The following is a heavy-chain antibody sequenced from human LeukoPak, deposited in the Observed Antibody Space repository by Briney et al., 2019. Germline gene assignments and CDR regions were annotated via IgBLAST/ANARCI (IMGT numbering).Heavy chain of an antibody. CDR1: GYTFTGYY. CDR2: INPNSGGT. D-gene: IGHD3-10*01. V-gene: IGHV1-2*02. Sequence: ASVKVSCKASGYTFTGYYMHWVRQAPGQGLEWMGWINPNSGGTNYAQKFQGRVTMTRDTSISTAYMELSRLRSDDTAVYYCARERILWFGESYYFDYWGQGTLATVSS. J-gene: IGHJ4*02. CDR3: ARERILWFGESYYFDY.